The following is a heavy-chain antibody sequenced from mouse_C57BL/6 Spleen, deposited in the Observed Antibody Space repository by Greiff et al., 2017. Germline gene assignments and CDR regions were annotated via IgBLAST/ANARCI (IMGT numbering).Heavy chain of an antibody. V-gene: IGHV7-3*01. CDR2: IRNKANGYTT. CDR1: GFTFTDYY. Sequence: EVKLQESGGGLVQPGGSLSLSCAASGFTFTDYYMSWVRQPPGTALVWLGFIRNKANGYTTEYSASVKGRFTISRDNSQSILYLQMNALGAEDSATYYCARYTRYYFDYWGQGTTLTVSS. J-gene: IGHJ2*01. CDR3: ARYTRYYFDY.